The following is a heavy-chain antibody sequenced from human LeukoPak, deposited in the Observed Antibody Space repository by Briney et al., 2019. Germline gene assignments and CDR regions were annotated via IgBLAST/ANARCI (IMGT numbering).Heavy chain of an antibody. Sequence: SETLSLTCTVSGGSISSGSYYWSWIRQPAGKGLEWIGRIYISGSTNYTPSLKSRVTISVDTSKNQFSLKLSSVTAAVTAVYYCAVQGSGFHNAPAGDFDYWGQGTLVTVSS. D-gene: IGHD3-10*01. V-gene: IGHV4-61*02. CDR1: GGSISSGSYY. CDR3: AVQGSGFHNAPAGDFDY. CDR2: IYISGST. J-gene: IGHJ4*02.